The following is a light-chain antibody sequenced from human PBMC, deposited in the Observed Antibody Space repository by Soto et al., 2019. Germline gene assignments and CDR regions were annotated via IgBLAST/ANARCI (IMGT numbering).Light chain of an antibody. CDR2: GNS. J-gene: IGLJ2*01. CDR3: QSYDSSLSGVV. Sequence: QSVLTQPPSVSGAPGQRVTISCTGSSSNIGAGYDVHWYQQLPGTAPKLLIYGNSNRPSGVPDQFSGSKSGTSASLVITGLQAEDEADNYCQSYDSSLSGVVFGGGTKLTVL. V-gene: IGLV1-40*01. CDR1: SSNIGAGYD.